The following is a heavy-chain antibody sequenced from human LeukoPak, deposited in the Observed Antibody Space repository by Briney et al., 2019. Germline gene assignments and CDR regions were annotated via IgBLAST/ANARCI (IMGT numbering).Heavy chain of an antibody. CDR1: GGPFSNYY. CDR3: ARGTGNDYVWGSYQEY. J-gene: IGHJ4*02. CDR2: INHSGST. V-gene: IGHV4-34*01. Sequence: SETLSLTCAVYGGPFSNYYWSWIRQPPGKGLEWIGEINHSGSTNYNPSLRSRVTISVDTSKNQFSLKLSSVTAADTAVYYCARGTGNDYVWGSYQEYWGQGTLVTVSS. D-gene: IGHD3-16*02.